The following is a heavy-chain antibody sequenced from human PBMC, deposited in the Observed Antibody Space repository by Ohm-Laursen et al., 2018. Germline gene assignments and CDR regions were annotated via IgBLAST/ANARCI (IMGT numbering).Heavy chain of an antibody. V-gene: IGHV3-9*01. J-gene: IGHJ6*02. CDR2: ISWNSGSI. D-gene: IGHD1-26*01. CDR1: GFTFDDYA. CDR3: AKELKKWADYYGMDV. Sequence: SLRLSCAASGFTFDDYAMHWVRQAPGKGLEWVSGISWNSGSIGYSDSVKGRFTISRDNAKNSLYLQMNSLRAEDTALYYCAKELKKWADYYGMDVWGQGTTVTVSS.